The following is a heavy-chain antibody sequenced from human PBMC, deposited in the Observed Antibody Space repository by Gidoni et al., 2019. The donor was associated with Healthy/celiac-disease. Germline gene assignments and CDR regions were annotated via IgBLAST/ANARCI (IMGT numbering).Heavy chain of an antibody. CDR2: IYPGDSDT. D-gene: IGHD3-10*01. Sequence: EVQPVQSGVEVKRPVESLKIPCKGSGYSLPSCWIGWVRQMPGKGLEWMGIIYPGDSDTRYSPSFQGQVTISADKSISTAYLQWSSLKASDTAMYYCARVPYYYGSGSYFSWFDPWGQGTLVTVSS. J-gene: IGHJ5*02. CDR1: GYSLPSCW. CDR3: ARVPYYYGSGSYFSWFDP. V-gene: IGHV5-51*01.